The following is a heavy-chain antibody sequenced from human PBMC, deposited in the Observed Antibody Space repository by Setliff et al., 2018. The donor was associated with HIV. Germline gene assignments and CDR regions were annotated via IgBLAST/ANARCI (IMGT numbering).Heavy chain of an antibody. CDR1: GYTFTDYY. D-gene: IGHD3-22*01. Sequence: ASVKVSCKASGYTFTDYYMHWVQQAPAKGLEWMGRVDPKNGETIYAEQLRGRVTITADTSTDTAYMELGSLRSEDTAMYYCARDRHHYDSSGFDAFDPWGQGTMVTVSS. J-gene: IGHJ3*01. CDR2: VDPKNGET. CDR3: ARDRHHYDSSGFDAFDP. V-gene: IGHV1-69-2*01.